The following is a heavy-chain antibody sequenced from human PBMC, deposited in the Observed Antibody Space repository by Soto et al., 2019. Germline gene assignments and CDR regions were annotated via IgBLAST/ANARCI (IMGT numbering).Heavy chain of an antibody. Sequence: QVQLVQSGAEVKKPGASVKVSCKASGYTFTSYGISWVRQAPGQGREWMGWISAYNGNTNYAQKHQGRVTMTTDTSTSTAYMELRSLRSDDTAVYYCARATEPWEQLGWFDPWGQGTLVTVSS. CDR1: GYTFTSYG. CDR2: ISAYNGNT. CDR3: ARATEPWEQLGWFDP. J-gene: IGHJ5*02. D-gene: IGHD1-26*01. V-gene: IGHV1-18*01.